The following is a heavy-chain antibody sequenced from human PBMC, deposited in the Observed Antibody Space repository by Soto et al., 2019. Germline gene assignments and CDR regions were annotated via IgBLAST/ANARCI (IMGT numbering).Heavy chain of an antibody. Sequence: EVQLLESGGGLVQPGESLRLSCAASGFISGAFAMNWVRLRPGKGLEWVSTISAGDVPFYTDSVKGRFTISRDTSRDTVFLHMNGLRADDTALYYCAKALGGNFNNWHFDHWGRGTLVTDSS. CDR1: GFISGAFA. D-gene: IGHD1-1*01. V-gene: IGHV3-23*01. CDR2: ISAGDVP. CDR3: AKALGGNFNNWHFDH. J-gene: IGHJ4*01.